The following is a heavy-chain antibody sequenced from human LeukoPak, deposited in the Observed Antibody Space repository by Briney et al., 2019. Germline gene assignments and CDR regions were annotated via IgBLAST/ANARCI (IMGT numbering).Heavy chain of an antibody. CDR3: ARSQFYGSGSYQGRWFDP. J-gene: IGHJ5*02. CDR1: GASISSSFYY. Sequence: SETLSLTCTVSGASISSSFYYWGWIRQPPGKGLEWIGSIYYSGSTYYHPSLKSRVNISVETTKNQFSLTLTSVTAPVTPVYYCARSQFYGSGSYQGRWFDPWGQGTLVTVSS. D-gene: IGHD3-10*01. V-gene: IGHV4-39*07. CDR2: IYYSGST.